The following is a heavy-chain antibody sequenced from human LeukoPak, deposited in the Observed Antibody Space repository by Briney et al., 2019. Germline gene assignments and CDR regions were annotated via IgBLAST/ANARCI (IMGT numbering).Heavy chain of an antibody. J-gene: IGHJ4*02. Sequence: GGSLRLSCAASGFTFSSYEMNWVRQAPGKGLEWVSYISSSGSTIYYTDSVKGRFTISRDNAKNSLYLQMNSLRAEDTAVYYCARGVEGWFGEPIDYWGQGTLVTVSS. CDR2: ISSSGSTI. D-gene: IGHD3-10*01. V-gene: IGHV3-48*03. CDR1: GFTFSSYE. CDR3: ARGVEGWFGEPIDY.